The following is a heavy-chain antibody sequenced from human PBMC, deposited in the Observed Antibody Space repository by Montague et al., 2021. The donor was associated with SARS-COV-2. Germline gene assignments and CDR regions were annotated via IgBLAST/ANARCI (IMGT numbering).Heavy chain of an antibody. J-gene: IGHJ4*02. Sequence: SDYAPSVRGRLTVNPDASKNEFSLELNYVTPEDTAVYYCVRYSGWFYFDFWGQGTLVTVSS. D-gene: IGHD6-19*01. V-gene: IGHV6-1*01. CDR2: S. CDR3: VRYSGWFYFDF.